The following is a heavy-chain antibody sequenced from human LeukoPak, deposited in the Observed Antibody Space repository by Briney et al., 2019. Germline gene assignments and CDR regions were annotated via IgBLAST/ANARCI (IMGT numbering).Heavy chain of an antibody. CDR3: AAGFGELFDY. J-gene: IGHJ4*02. Sequence: SETLSLTCAVSGGSISSGGYSWNWIRQPPGKGLEWSGYVYHSGSTYYNPSLKSRVTISVDTSKNQFSLKLSSVTAADTAVYYCAAGFGELFDYWGQGTLVTVSS. D-gene: IGHD3-10*01. CDR2: VYHSGST. CDR1: GGSISSGGYS. V-gene: IGHV4-30-2*05.